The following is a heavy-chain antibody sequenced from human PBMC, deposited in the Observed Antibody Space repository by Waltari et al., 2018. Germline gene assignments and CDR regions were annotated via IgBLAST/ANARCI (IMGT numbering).Heavy chain of an antibody. D-gene: IGHD3-22*01. V-gene: IGHV4-38-2*02. J-gene: IGHJ4*02. CDR2: IYHSGST. CDR1: GYSIRSGYY. Sequence: QVQLQESGPGLVKPSETLSLTCTVSGYSIRSGYYWGWIREPPGKGLEWIGSIYHSGSTYYNPSLKSRVTISVDTSKNQFSLKLSSVTAADTAVYYCARDYYDSSGYYLDYWGQGTLVTVSS. CDR3: ARDYYDSSGYYLDY.